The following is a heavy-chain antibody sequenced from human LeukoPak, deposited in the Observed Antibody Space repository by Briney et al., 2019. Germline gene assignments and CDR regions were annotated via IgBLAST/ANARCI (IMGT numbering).Heavy chain of an antibody. CDR1: GFSFSSYG. V-gene: IGHV3-33*06. Sequence: PGRSLRLSCAASGFSFSSYGMHWVRQTPGKGLEWVAVIWYDGSNKYYADSVKGRFTISRDNSKNTLYLPIDSLRAEDTALYYCTKGGFVDSAMVLSDSWGQGTLVTVSS. CDR2: IWYDGSNK. J-gene: IGHJ4*02. D-gene: IGHD5-18*01. CDR3: TKGGFVDSAMVLSDS.